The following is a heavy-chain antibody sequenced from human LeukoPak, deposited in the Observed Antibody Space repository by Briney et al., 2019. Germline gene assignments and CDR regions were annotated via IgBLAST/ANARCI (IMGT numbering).Heavy chain of an antibody. J-gene: IGHJ5*02. CDR1: GFTFSSYA. V-gene: IGHV4-59*01. D-gene: IGHD6-19*01. CDR3: ARDTVAGNKGHWFDP. CDR2: IYYSGST. Sequence: PGGSLRLSCAASGFTFSSYAMSWVRQPPGKGLEWIGYIYYSGSTNYNPSLKSRVTISVDTSKNQFSLKLSSVTAADTAVYYCARDTVAGNKGHWFDPWGQGTLVTVSS.